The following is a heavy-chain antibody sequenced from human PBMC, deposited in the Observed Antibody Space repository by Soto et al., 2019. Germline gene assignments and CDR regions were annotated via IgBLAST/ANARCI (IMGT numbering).Heavy chain of an antibody. CDR1: GGSFSGYY. CDR2: INHSGST. D-gene: IGHD4-4*01. J-gene: IGHJ5*02. CDR3: ARGLVTTFGYNWFDP. Sequence: PSETLSLICAVYGGSFSGYYWSWIRQPPGKGLEWIGEINHSGSTNYNPSLKSRVTISVDTSKNQFSLKLSSVTAADTAVYYCARGLVTTFGYNWFDPWGQGTLVTVSS. V-gene: IGHV4-34*01.